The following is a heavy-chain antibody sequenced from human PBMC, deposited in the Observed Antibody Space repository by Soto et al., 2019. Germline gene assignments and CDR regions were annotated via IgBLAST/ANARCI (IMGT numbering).Heavy chain of an antibody. V-gene: IGHV3-23*01. CDR3: AKEGAWRLNYYYYYMDV. J-gene: IGHJ6*03. CDR2: ISGSGERT. CDR1: GFTFSMFA. D-gene: IGHD3-3*01. Sequence: EVQLLESGGGLVQPGGSLRLSCAASGFTFSMFAMTWVRQAPGKGLEWVSAISGSGERTYYADSVKGRFTISRDNSKNTLSLQMINLRAEDTAVYFCAKEGAWRLNYYYYYMDVCGKGTTVTVSS.